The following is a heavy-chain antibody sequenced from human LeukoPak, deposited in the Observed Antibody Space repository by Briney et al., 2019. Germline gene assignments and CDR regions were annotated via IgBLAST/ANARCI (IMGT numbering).Heavy chain of an antibody. D-gene: IGHD5-18*01. CDR3: AATTPGYSYGLGY. CDR1: GGTFNSYA. J-gene: IGHJ4*02. V-gene: IGHV1-69*06. CDR2: IIPIFGTA. Sequence: GASVKVSCKASGGTFNSYAISWVRQAPGQGLEWMGGIIPIFGTANYAQKFQGRVTITADKSTSTAYMELSSLRSEDTAVYYCAATTPGYSYGLGYWGQGTLVTVSS.